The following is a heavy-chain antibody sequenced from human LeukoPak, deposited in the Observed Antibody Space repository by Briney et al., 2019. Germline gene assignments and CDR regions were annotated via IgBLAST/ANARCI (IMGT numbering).Heavy chain of an antibody. CDR2: ISGSGGST. J-gene: IGHJ6*03. CDR3: AKDGYDFWSGYYTSHYYYMDV. Sequence: PGGSLRLSCAASGFTFSSYAMSWVRQAPGKGLEWVSAISGSGGSTYYADSVKGRFTISRDNSKNTLYLQMNSLRAEDTAVYYCAKDGYDFWSGYYTSHYYYMDVWGKGTTVTVSS. D-gene: IGHD3-3*01. CDR1: GFTFSSYA. V-gene: IGHV3-23*01.